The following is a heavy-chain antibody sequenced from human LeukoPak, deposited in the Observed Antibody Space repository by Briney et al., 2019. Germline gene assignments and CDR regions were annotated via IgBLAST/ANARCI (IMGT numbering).Heavy chain of an antibody. CDR3: TSGYSSSWYGGLVDY. Sequence: GGSLRLSCAASGFTFSGSAMHWVRQASGKGLEWVGRIRSKANSYATAYAASVKGRFTISRDDSKNTAYLQMNSLKTEDTAVYYCTSGYSSSWYGGLVDYWGQGTLVTVSS. CDR2: IRSKANSYAT. J-gene: IGHJ4*02. V-gene: IGHV3-73*01. CDR1: GFTFSGSA. D-gene: IGHD6-13*01.